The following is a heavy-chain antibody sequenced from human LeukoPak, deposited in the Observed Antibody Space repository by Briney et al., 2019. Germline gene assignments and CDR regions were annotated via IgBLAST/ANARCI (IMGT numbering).Heavy chain of an antibody. D-gene: IGHD3-16*01. CDR1: GYTFTGYY. J-gene: IGHJ4*02. CDR2: INPNSGGT. V-gene: IGHV1-2*02. Sequence: ASVKVSCKASGYTFTGYYMRWVRQGPGQGLEWMGWINPNSGGTNYAQKFQGRVTMTRDTSISTAYMELSRLRSDDTAVYYCTYSTNFGGFDYWGQGTLVTVSS. CDR3: TYSTNFGGFDY.